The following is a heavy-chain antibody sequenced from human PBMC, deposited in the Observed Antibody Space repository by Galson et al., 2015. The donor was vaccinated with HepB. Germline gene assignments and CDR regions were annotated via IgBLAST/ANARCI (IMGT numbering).Heavy chain of an antibody. CDR3: ARTLPILVVTVSLDP. CDR1: GYKFDNYE. D-gene: IGHD2-15*01. J-gene: IGHJ5*02. V-gene: IGHV7-4-1*02. CDR2: INTNIGNP. Sequence: SVKVSCKASGYKFDNYEINWVRQAPGHGLEWIGWINTNIGNPTYAQGFRGRFVFSLDTSISTAYLQISNLKTEDTAVYYCARTLPILVVTVSLDPWGQGTQVTVSS.